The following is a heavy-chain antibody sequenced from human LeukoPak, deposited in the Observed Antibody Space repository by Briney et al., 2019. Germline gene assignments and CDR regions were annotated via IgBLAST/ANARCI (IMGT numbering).Heavy chain of an antibody. CDR3: ARPLGEYCSSTSCYAWWFDP. Sequence: ASVKVPCKASGYAFTRHYMHWVRQAPGQGLEWMGLINPSGSSTIYAQKFQGRVTMTRDTSISTAYMELSRLRSDDTAVYYCARPLGEYCSSTSCYAWWFDPWGQGTLVTVSS. D-gene: IGHD2-2*01. CDR2: INPSGSST. CDR1: GYAFTRHY. V-gene: IGHV1-2*02. J-gene: IGHJ5*02.